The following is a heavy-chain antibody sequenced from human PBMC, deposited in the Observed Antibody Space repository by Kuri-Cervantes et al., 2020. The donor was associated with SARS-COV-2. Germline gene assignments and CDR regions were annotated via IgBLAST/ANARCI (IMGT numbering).Heavy chain of an antibody. J-gene: IGHJ4*02. D-gene: IGHD4-17*01. Sequence: ASVKVSCKASGYTFTSYAMHWVCQAPGQRLEWMGWINAGNGNTKYSQKFQGRVTITRDTSASTAYMELSSLRSEDTAVYYCARGLLRRPLTTMPYWGQGTLVTVSS. CDR1: GYTFTSYA. CDR3: ARGLLRRPLTTMPY. V-gene: IGHV1-3*01. CDR2: INAGNGNT.